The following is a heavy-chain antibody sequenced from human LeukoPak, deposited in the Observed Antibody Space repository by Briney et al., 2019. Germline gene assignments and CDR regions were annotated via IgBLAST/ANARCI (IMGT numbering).Heavy chain of an antibody. CDR1: GFTFSSYA. D-gene: IGHD3-10*01. Sequence: GGSLRLSCAASGFTFSSYAMHWVRQAPGKGLEWVAVISYDGSNKYYADSVKGRFTISRDNSKNSLYLQMNSLRAEDTAVYYCARDRGVIIRVLNPWGQGTLVTVSS. CDR3: ARDRGVIIRVLNP. V-gene: IGHV3-30*04. J-gene: IGHJ5*02. CDR2: ISYDGSNK.